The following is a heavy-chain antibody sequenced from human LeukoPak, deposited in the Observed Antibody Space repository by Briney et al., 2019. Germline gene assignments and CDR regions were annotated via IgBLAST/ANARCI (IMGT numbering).Heavy chain of an antibody. V-gene: IGHV1-8*03. CDR2: MNPNSGNT. Sequence: VASVKVSCKASGYTFTSYDINWVRQATGQGLEWMGWMNPNSGNTGYAQKFQGRVTITRDTSISTAYVELSSLRSEDTAVYYCARGSITIFGVAPPEYKNNWFDPWGQGTLVTVSS. CDR3: ARGSITIFGVAPPEYKNNWFDP. CDR1: GYTFTSYD. J-gene: IGHJ5*02. D-gene: IGHD3-3*01.